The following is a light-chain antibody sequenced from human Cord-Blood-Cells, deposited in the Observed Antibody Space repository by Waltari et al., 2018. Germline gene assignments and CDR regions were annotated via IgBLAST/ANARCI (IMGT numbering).Light chain of an antibody. CDR2: EGS. V-gene: IGLV2-23*01. CDR3: CSYAGSSTLV. J-gene: IGLJ3*02. Sequence: QSALTQPASVSGSPRQSITISCTGTSSDVGSYNLVSWYQHHPGKAPKLMIYEGSKRPSGVSNRFSGSKSGNMASLTISGLQAEDEADYYCCSYAGSSTLVFGGGTKLTVL. CDR1: SSDVGSYNL.